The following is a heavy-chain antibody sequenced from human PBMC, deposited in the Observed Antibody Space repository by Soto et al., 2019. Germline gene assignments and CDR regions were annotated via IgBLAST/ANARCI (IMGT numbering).Heavy chain of an antibody. V-gene: IGHV3-74*01. CDR2: ISSDGTTT. D-gene: IGHD2-8*01. Sequence: EVQLVQSGGGLAQPGKSLRLSCAASGFTFRKFWMHWVRQVPGKGPVWVSYISSDGTTTDYADSVKGRFTISRDNAKETLYLQMDSLRAEDTAVYYCAIQDCTNDVCLEAAVTVGGALDSWGQGTLVTVSS. CDR3: AIQDCTNDVCLEAAVTVGGALDS. CDR1: GFTFRKFW. J-gene: IGHJ4*02.